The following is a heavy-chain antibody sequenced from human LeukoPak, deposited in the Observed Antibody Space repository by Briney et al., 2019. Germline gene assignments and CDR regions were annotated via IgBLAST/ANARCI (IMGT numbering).Heavy chain of an antibody. J-gene: IGHJ4*02. CDR2: INHSGST. CDR3: AIGRDY. Sequence: PSETLSLTCAVYGGSFSGYYWSWIRQPPGKGLEWIGEINHSGSTNYNPSLKSRVTISVHTSKNQFSLKLSSVTAADTAVYYCAIGRDYWGQGTLVTVSS. V-gene: IGHV4-34*01. CDR1: GGSFSGYY.